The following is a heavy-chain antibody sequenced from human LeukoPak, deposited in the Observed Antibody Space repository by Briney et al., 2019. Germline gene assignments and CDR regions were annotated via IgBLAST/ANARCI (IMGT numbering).Heavy chain of an antibody. CDR1: GGSISSYY. J-gene: IGHJ6*03. V-gene: IGHV4-4*07. D-gene: IGHD5-18*01. CDR2: IYTSGGT. Sequence: SETLSLTCTVPGGSISSYYWSWIRQPAGKGLEWIGRIYTSGGTNYHPSLKSRVTMSVDPSKHQFSLKLSSVTAADTAVYYCARTTEGGYTYNYFYYYYMDVWGKGTTVTTSS. CDR3: ARTTEGGYTYNYFYYYYMDV.